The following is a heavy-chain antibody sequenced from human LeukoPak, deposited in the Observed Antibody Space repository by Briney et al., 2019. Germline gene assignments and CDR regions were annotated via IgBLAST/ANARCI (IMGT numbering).Heavy chain of an antibody. J-gene: IGHJ4*02. Sequence: GGSLRLSCAASGFTFSSYWMSWVRQAPGKGLEWVAVISYDGSDKYYVDSVKGRFTISRDNSKNTLYLQMNSLKAEDAAVYYCARVLSGSYDNYFDYWGQGTLVTVSS. CDR3: ARVLSGSYDNYFDY. V-gene: IGHV3-30*03. D-gene: IGHD1-26*01. CDR1: GFTFSSYW. CDR2: ISYDGSDK.